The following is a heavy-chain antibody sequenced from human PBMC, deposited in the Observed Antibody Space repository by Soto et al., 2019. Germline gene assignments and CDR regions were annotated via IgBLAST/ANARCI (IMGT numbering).Heavy chain of an antibody. CDR3: ASRSIAVAKWFDY. CDR1: GFTFSSYA. D-gene: IGHD6-19*01. CDR2: ISYDGSNK. J-gene: IGHJ4*02. Sequence: GGSLRLSCAASGFTFSSYAMHWVRQAPGKGLEWVAVISYDGSNKYYADSVKGRFTISRDNSKNTLYLQMNSLRAEDTAVYYCASRSIAVAKWFDYWGQGTLVTVSS. V-gene: IGHV3-30-3*01.